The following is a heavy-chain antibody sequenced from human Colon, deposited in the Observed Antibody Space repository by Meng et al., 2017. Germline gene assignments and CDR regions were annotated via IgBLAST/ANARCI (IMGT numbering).Heavy chain of an antibody. Sequence: QITLKESGPPLVKPTQTLTLTCSISGFALSRVTVAWIRQPPGKALECLAVIYWDDDKRYRPSLESRLTITKDTSKNQVVLTMTNVDPVDTATYYCARARELWGRPLPSPFDYWGPETLVTVSS. CDR3: ARARELWGRPLPSPFDY. CDR2: IYWDDDK. CDR1: GFALSRVT. J-gene: IGHJ4*02. D-gene: IGHD7-27*01. V-gene: IGHV2-5*02.